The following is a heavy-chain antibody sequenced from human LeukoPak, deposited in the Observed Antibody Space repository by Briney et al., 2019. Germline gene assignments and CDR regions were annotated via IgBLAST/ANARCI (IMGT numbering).Heavy chain of an antibody. CDR2: IYYSGST. J-gene: IGHJ4*02. Sequence: PSETLSLTCTVSGGSISSSSYYWGWIRQPPGKGLEWIGSIYYSGSTYYNPSLKSRVTISVDKSKNQFSLKLSSVTAADTAVYYCASIVDTAMVIDYWGQGTLVTVSS. CDR1: GGSISSSSYY. CDR3: ASIVDTAMVIDY. V-gene: IGHV4-39*07. D-gene: IGHD5-18*01.